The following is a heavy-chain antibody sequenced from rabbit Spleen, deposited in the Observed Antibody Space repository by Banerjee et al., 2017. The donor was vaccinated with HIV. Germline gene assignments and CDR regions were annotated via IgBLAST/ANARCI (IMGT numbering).Heavy chain of an antibody. D-gene: IGHD7-1*01. CDR3: ARDTGTSFSSYGMDL. CDR1: GFSFSSSDY. Sequence: QSLEESGGGLVQPEGPLALTCKASGFSFSSSDYICWVRQAPGKGLEWISCIAGSSSGFTYSATWAKGRFTISKTSSTTVTLQMTSLTVADTATYFCARDTGTSFSSYGMDLWGQGTPGHRL. J-gene: IGHJ6*01. CDR2: IAGSSSGFT. V-gene: IGHV1S40*01.